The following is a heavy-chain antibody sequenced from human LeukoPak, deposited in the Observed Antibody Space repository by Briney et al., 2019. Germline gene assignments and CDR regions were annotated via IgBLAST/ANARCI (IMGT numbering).Heavy chain of an antibody. J-gene: IGHJ4*02. Sequence: SETLSLTCTVSGASFSDYYWSWIRQPPGKGLEWIAYIYYSGGTNYNPSLKSRVTISVDTSNNQFSLDLRSVTAADSAVYYCVRRVRYFGQNDYWGQGTLVTVSS. CDR1: GASFSDYY. CDR3: VRRVRYFGQNDY. CDR2: IYYSGGT. V-gene: IGHV4-59*08. D-gene: IGHD3-9*01.